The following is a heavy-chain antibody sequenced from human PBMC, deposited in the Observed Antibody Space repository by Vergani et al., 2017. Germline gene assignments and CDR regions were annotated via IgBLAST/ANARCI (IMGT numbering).Heavy chain of an antibody. CDR3: ARDSSLGPQYYYYGMDV. CDR1: GGSISSGSYY. J-gene: IGHJ6*02. Sequence: QLQLQESGSGLVKPSQTLSLTCAVSGGSISSGSYYWSWIRQPAGKGLEWIGRIYTSGSTNYNPSLKSRVTISVDTSKNQFSLKLSSVTAADTAVYYCARDSSLGPQYYYYGMDVWGQGTTVTVSS. D-gene: IGHD6-6*01. CDR2: IYTSGST. V-gene: IGHV4-61*02.